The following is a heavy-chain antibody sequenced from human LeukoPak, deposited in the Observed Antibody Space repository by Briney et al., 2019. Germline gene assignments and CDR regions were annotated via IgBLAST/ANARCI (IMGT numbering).Heavy chain of an antibody. Sequence: GGSLRLSCAASGFTFSDYYMSWIRQAPGKGLEWVSYISSSGSTIYYADSVKGRFTISRDNAKNSLYLQMNSLRVEDTAVYYCARVNMTTVVRRPPYYYYGMDVWGQGTTVTVSS. V-gene: IGHV3-11*01. CDR3: ARVNMTTVVRRPPYYYYGMDV. CDR1: GFTFSDYY. J-gene: IGHJ6*02. D-gene: IGHD4-23*01. CDR2: ISSSGSTI.